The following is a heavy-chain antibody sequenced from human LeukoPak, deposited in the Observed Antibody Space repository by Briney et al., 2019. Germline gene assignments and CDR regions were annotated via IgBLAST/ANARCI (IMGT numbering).Heavy chain of an antibody. CDR1: GFTFSSYR. CDR2: IKQDGSEK. D-gene: IGHD2-2*01. V-gene: IGHV3-7*01. Sequence: HPGGSLRLSCTASGFTFSSYRMTWVRQAPGKGLEWVANIKQDGSEKYYVDSVKGRFTISRDNAKNSLYLQMNSLRAEDTAVYYCARLKLLWSNYFDYWGQGTLVTVSS. CDR3: ARLKLLWSNYFDY. J-gene: IGHJ4*02.